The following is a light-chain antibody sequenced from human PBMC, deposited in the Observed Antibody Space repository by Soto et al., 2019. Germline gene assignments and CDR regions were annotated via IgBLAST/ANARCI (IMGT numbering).Light chain of an antibody. V-gene: IGLV2-14*01. CDR1: NDDIGAYQY. CDR3: SSFTTSFTVI. CDR2: DVI. Sequence: QSALTQPASVSGSPGQSITISCTGSNDDIGAYQYVSWYQHHPGKAPRLILYDVIDRPSGISSRFSGSKSDNSASLTISGLQAEDEADYYCSSFTTSFTVIFGGGTQLTVL. J-gene: IGLJ2*01.